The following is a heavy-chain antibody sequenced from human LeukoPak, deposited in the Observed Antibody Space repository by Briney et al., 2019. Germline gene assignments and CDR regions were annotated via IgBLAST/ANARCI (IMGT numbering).Heavy chain of an antibody. Sequence: SETLSLTCAVCGSFSGYYWSWIRQPPGKGLEWIGEINHSGSTNYNPSLKSRVTISVDTSKNQFSLKLSSVTAADTAVYYCARHQGGYAAWGQGTLVTVSS. D-gene: IGHD5-12*01. CDR2: INHSGST. CDR1: GSFSGYY. J-gene: IGHJ5*02. CDR3: ARHQGGYAA. V-gene: IGHV4-34*01.